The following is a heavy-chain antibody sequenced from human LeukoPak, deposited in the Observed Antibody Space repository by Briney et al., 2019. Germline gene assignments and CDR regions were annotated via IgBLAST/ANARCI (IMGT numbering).Heavy chain of an antibody. CDR2: IYYSGST. D-gene: IGHD3-3*01. J-gene: IGHJ4*02. CDR3: ARQATVYYDFWSGYPRYFDY. Sequence: SETLSLTCSISGGSIYSSSYYWGWIRQPPGKGLEWIGRIYYSGSTYYNPSLKSRVTISVDTSKNQFSLKLSSVTAANTAVYYCARQATVYYDFWSGYPRYFDYWGQGTLVTVSS. CDR1: GGSIYSSSYY. V-gene: IGHV4-39*01.